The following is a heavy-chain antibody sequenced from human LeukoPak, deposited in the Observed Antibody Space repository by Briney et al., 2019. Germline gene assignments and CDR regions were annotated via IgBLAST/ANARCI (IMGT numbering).Heavy chain of an antibody. V-gene: IGHV3-15*01. D-gene: IGHD6-19*01. J-gene: IGHJ4*02. CDR1: GFTFLNAW. CDR3: ATGVAVAGLVPFDY. Sequence: GGSLRLSCATSGFTFLNAWMSWVRQAPGKGLELVGRIKRKSNGGTIDYAAPVKGRFTISRDDSKNTLYLQMNSLKTEDTAIYYCATGVAVAGLVPFDYWGQGTLVTVSS. CDR2: IKRKSNGGTI.